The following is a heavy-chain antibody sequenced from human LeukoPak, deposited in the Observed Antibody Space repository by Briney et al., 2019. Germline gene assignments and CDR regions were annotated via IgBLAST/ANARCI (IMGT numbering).Heavy chain of an antibody. J-gene: IGHJ3*02. Sequence: SETLSLTCTVSGGSISSGGYYWSWIRQPPGKGLEWIGYIYHSGSTYYNPSLKSRVTISVDRSKNQFSLKLSSVTAADTAVYYCARDMVGTHAFDIWGQGTMVTVSS. CDR2: IYHSGST. V-gene: IGHV4-30-2*01. CDR3: ARDMVGTHAFDI. D-gene: IGHD3-10*01. CDR1: GGSISSGGYY.